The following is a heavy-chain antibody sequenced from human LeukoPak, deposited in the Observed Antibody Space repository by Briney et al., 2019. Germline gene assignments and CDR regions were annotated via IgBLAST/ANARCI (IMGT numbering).Heavy chain of an antibody. V-gene: IGHV4-59*08. CDR3: ARRPSGRMDWYLDL. D-gene: IGHD2-15*01. CDR2: IYYTGNT. J-gene: IGHJ2*01. CDR1: GGSISTYY. Sequence: SETLSLTCTISGGSISTYYWSWLRQPPGKGLEWIGYIYYTGNTNYNPSLKSRVAMSVDTSKNHFSLKLNSVTAADTAVYYCARRPSGRMDWYLDLWGRGTLITVSS.